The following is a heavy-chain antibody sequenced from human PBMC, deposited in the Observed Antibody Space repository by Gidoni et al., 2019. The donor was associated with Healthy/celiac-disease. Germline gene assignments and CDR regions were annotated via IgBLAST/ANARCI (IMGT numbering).Heavy chain of an antibody. CDR2: IIPIFGTA. CDR1: GGTFSSYA. D-gene: IGHD6-6*01. J-gene: IGHJ6*02. CDR3: ASNPIAARPGRRLDYYYGMDV. V-gene: IGHV1-69*01. Sequence: QVQLVQSGAEVKKPGSSVKVSCKASGGTFSSYAISWVRQAPGQGLEWMGGIIPIFGTANYAQKFQGRVTITADESTSTAYMELSSLRSEDTAVYYCASNPIAARPGRRLDYYYGMDVWGQGTTVTVSS.